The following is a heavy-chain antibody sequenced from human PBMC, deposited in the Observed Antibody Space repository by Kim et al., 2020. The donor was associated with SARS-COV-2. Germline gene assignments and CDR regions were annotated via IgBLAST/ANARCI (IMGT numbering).Heavy chain of an antibody. V-gene: IGHV3-30*18. D-gene: IGHD3-3*01. J-gene: IGHJ3*02. CDR2: ISYDGSNK. CDR3: AKGTLREWGAFDI. Sequence: GGSLRLSCAASGFTFSSYGMHWVRQAPGKGLEWVEIISYDGSNKYYADSVKGRFTISRDNSKNTLYLQMDSLRAEDTAVYYCAKGTLREWGAFDIWGQGTMVTVSS. CDR1: GFTFSSYG.